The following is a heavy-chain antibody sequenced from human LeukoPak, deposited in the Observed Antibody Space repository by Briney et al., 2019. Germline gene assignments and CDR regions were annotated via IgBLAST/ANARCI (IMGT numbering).Heavy chain of an antibody. J-gene: IGHJ3*02. CDR1: GYTFTGYY. D-gene: IGHD4-11*01. V-gene: IGHV1-2*02. CDR3: AREYDYSNFPYAFDI. Sequence: ASVKVSCKASGYTFTGYYMHWVRQAPGQGLEWMGWINPNSGGTNYAQKFQGRVTVTRDTSISTAYMELSRLRSDDTAVYYCAREYDYSNFPYAFDIWGQGTMVTVSS. CDR2: INPNSGGT.